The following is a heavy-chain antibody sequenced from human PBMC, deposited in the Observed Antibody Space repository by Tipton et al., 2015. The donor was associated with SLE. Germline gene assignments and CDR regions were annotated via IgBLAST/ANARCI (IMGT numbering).Heavy chain of an antibody. J-gene: IGHJ4*02. Sequence: GLVKPSETLSLTCAVSGYSISSGYYWGWIRQPPGKGLEWVGSIYHSGSTCYNPSLKSRVTISVDTSKNQFSLKLSSVTAADTAVYYCARIRLYYFDYWGQGTLVTVSS. V-gene: IGHV4-38-2*01. CDR1: GYSISSGYY. CDR3: ARIRLYYFDY. D-gene: IGHD2/OR15-2a*01. CDR2: IYHSGST.